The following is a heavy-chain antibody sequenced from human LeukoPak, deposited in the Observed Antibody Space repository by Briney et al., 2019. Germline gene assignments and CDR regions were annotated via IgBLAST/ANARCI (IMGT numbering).Heavy chain of an antibody. CDR2: INYSGNT. CDR3: TRLTVGTTWGNYFDY. CDR1: GGSISSSTYY. V-gene: IGHV4-39*01. J-gene: IGHJ4*02. D-gene: IGHD1-26*01. Sequence: SETLSLTCTVSGGSISSSTYYWAWVRQPPGKGLEWIGSINYSGNTYYKSSLKSRVTISVDTSKNQFSLKLTSATAADTAVYYCTRLTVGTTWGNYFDYWGQGTVVTVSS.